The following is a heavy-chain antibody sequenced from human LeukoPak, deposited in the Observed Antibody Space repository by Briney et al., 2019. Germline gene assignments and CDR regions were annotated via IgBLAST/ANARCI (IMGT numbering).Heavy chain of an antibody. CDR3: ARSRNYAFDY. CDR2: TYYRPKWYI. Sequence: SQTLSLTCAISGDSVSTNSVGWHWIRQSPSRGLEWLGKTYYRPKWYIDYAVSVKSRITINPDTSKNRFSLQLNSVTPEDTAVYYCARSRNYAFDYWGQGALVTVSS. CDR1: GDSVSTNSVG. D-gene: IGHD2-2*01. J-gene: IGHJ4*02. V-gene: IGHV6-1*01.